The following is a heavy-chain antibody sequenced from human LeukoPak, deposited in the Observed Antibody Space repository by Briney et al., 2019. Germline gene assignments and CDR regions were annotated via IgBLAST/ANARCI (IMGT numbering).Heavy chain of an antibody. CDR1: GFNFSSYW. V-gene: IGHV3-7*01. CDR3: ARGPLGYCSSTSCYLHPFDY. D-gene: IGHD2-2*01. CDR2: IKQDGSEK. J-gene: IGHJ4*02. Sequence: SGGSLRLSCAASGFNFSSYWMSWVRQAPGKGLEWVANIKQDGSEKYYVDSVKGRFTISRDNAKNSLYLQMNSLRAEDTAVYYCARGPLGYCSSTSCYLHPFDYWGQGTLVTVSS.